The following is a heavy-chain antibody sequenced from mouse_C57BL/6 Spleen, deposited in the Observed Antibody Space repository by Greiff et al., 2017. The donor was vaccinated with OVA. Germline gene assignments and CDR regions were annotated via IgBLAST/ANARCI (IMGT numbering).Heavy chain of an antibody. J-gene: IGHJ4*01. V-gene: IGHV5-17*01. Sequence: EVKLVESGGGLVKPGGSLKLSCAASGFTFSDYGMHWVRQAPEKGLEWVAYISSGSSTIYYADTVKGRFTISRDNAKNTLFLQMTSLRSEDTAMYYCARWRGSGSGYAMDYWGQGTSVTVPS. CDR3: ARWRGSGSGYAMDY. CDR2: ISSGSSTI. CDR1: GFTFSDYG. D-gene: IGHD3-2*02.